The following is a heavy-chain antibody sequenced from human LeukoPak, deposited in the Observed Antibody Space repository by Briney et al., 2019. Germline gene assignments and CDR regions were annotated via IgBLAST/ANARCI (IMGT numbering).Heavy chain of an antibody. V-gene: IGHV3-11*01. CDR2: ISSSGSTI. CDR1: GFTFSDYY. J-gene: IGHJ4*02. Sequence: GGSLRLSCAASGFTFSDYYMSWIRQAPGKGLEWVSYISSSGSTIYYADSVKGRFTISRDNAKNSLFLQMNSLRAEDTAVYYCARSTVVATVILGYWGQGTLVTVSS. D-gene: IGHD2-21*02. CDR3: ARSTVVATVILGY.